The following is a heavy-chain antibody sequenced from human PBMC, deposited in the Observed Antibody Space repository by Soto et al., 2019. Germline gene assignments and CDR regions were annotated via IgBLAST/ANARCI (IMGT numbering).Heavy chain of an antibody. CDR2: IKQDGSEK. Sequence: HPGGSLRLSCAASGFTFSSYWMSWVRQAPGKGLEWVANIKQDGSEKYYVDSVKGRFTISRDNAKNSLYLQMNSLRAEDTAVYYCARSPLLRYFDWPLYYFDYWGQGTLVTVSS. CDR1: GFTFSSYW. V-gene: IGHV3-7*01. J-gene: IGHJ4*02. CDR3: ARSPLLRYFDWPLYYFDY. D-gene: IGHD3-9*01.